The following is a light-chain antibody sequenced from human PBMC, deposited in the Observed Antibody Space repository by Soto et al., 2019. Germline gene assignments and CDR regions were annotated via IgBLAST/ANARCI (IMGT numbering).Light chain of an antibody. V-gene: IGLV2-11*01. CDR1: SSDVGGYNY. CDR2: DVA. CDR3: CSYVGGDTLI. Sequence: QSALTQPASVSGSPGQSITISCTGTSSDVGGYNYVSWYQQHPGKVPKLMIYDVAQRPSGVPDRLSGSRSGKTASLTISGLQPDDEGDYYCCSYVGGDTLIFGSGTKVTVL. J-gene: IGLJ1*01.